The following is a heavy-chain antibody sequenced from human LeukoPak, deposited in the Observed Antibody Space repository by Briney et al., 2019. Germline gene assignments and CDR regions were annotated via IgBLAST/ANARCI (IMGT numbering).Heavy chain of an antibody. D-gene: IGHD3-22*01. CDR1: GGSISSYY. V-gene: IGHV4-59*01. Sequence: SETLSLTCTVSGGSISSYYWSWIRQPPGKGLAWIGYIYYSGSTNYNPSLKSRVTISVDTSKNQFSLKLSSVTAADTAVYYCARDHLIYDSSGYDAFDIWGQGTMVTVSS. J-gene: IGHJ3*02. CDR2: IYYSGST. CDR3: ARDHLIYDSSGYDAFDI.